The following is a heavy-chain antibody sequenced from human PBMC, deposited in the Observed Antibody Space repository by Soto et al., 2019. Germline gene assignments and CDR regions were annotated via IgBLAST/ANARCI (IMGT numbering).Heavy chain of an antibody. J-gene: IGHJ4*02. CDR3: ARDLGIAARLFDY. V-gene: IGHV3-48*01. Sequence: VQLVESGGGLVQPGGSLRLSCAASGFTFSSYSMNWVRQAPGKGLEWVSYISSSSSTIYYADSVKGRFTISRDNAKNSLYLQMNSLRAEDTAVYYCARDLGIAARLFDYWGQGTLVTVSS. D-gene: IGHD6-6*01. CDR1: GFTFSSYS. CDR2: ISSSSSTI.